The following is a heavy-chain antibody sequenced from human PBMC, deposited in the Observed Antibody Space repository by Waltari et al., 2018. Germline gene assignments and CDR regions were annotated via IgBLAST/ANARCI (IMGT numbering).Heavy chain of an antibody. CDR2: IYPLDSDT. D-gene: IGHD1-7*01. CDR1: GYSFATYW. J-gene: IGHJ4*02. V-gene: IGHV5-51*01. CDR3: ARPLGTADLGY. Sequence: EVQLVPSGAAVKKPGESLKISCQTSGYSFATYWIGWVRQMPGRGLELVGIIYPLDSDTRYSPAFQGQVTISVDKSIGTAYLQWTSLKASDSAIYYCARPLGTADLGYWGQGTLVTVSS.